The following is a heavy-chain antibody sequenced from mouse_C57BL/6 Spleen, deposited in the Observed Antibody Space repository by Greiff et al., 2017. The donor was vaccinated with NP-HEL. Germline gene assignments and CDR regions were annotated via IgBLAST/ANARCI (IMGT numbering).Heavy chain of an antibody. V-gene: IGHV6-3*01. CDR2: IRLKSDNYAT. CDR3: TEAYYFDY. Sequence: DVMLVESGGGLVQPGGSMKLSCVASGFTFSNYWMNWVRQSPEKGLEWVAQIRLKSDNYATHYAESVKGRFTISRDDSKSSVYLQMNNLRAEDTGIYYCTEAYYFDYWGQGTTLTVSS. J-gene: IGHJ2*01. D-gene: IGHD3-2*02. CDR1: GFTFSNYW.